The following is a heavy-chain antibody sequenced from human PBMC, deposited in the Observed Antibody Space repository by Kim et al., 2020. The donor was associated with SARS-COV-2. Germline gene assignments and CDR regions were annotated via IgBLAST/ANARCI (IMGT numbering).Heavy chain of an antibody. CDR3: AKVYNLLAVVGTGHY. D-gene: IGHD6-19*01. Sequence: GGSLRLSCAASGFTFTNYGMHWVRQAPGKGLEWVAVISPDGSETYYAGSVKGRFTVSRDNSEHTLYLQMNSLRPEDTAVYYCAKVYNLLAVVGTGHYWGQGTLVPVSS. J-gene: IGHJ4*02. CDR1: GFTFTNYG. CDR2: ISPDGSET. V-gene: IGHV3-30*18.